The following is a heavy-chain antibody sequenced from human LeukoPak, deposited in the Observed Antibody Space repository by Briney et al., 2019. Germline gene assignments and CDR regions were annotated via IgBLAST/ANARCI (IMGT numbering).Heavy chain of an antibody. Sequence: GGSLGLSCAASGFTFSTYWMHWVRQAPGKGLVWVSRINRDGSSISYADSVKGRFTISRDNAKNTLYLQMNSLRAEDTAVYYCARPAYGGDAVVAFDIWGQGTMVTVSS. D-gene: IGHD4-23*01. J-gene: IGHJ3*02. V-gene: IGHV3-74*01. CDR2: INRDGSSI. CDR3: ARPAYGGDAVVAFDI. CDR1: GFTFSTYW.